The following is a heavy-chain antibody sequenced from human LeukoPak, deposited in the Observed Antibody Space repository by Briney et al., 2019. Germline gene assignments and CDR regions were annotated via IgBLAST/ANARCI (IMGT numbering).Heavy chain of an antibody. CDR2: ISGSGGST. CDR1: GFTFSSYA. CDR3: ARSSPYYYYMDV. J-gene: IGHJ6*03. D-gene: IGHD6-13*01. Sequence: GSLRLSCAASGFTFSSYAMSWVRQAPGKGLEWVSAISGSGGSTYYADSVKGRFTISRDKSKNTLYLQMNSLRAEGTAVYYCARSSPYYYYMDVWGKGTTVTVSS. V-gene: IGHV3-23*01.